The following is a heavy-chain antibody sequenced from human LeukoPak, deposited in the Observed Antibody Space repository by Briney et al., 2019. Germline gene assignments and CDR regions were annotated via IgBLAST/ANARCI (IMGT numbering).Heavy chain of an antibody. CDR3: ARNPGDYSGYGYFDY. CDR1: GFTVSSNY. J-gene: IGHJ4*02. V-gene: IGHV3-66*01. CDR2: IYSGGST. D-gene: IGHD5-12*01. Sequence: GGSLRLSCAASGFTVSSNYMSWVRQAPGKGLEWVSIIYSGGSTYYADSVKGRCTISRDISKNTLYLQMNSLRAEDTAVYYCARNPGDYSGYGYFDYWGQGTLVTVSS.